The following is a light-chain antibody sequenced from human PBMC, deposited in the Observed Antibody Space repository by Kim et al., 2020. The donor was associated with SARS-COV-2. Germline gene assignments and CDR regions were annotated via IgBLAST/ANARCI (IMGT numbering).Light chain of an antibody. J-gene: IGKJ2*01. CDR3: IQTLQTPT. CDR2: LGS. CDR1: LSLLNSNGNYY. Sequence: GEASSISCRSSLSLLNSNGNYYLDWYLQKPGRSPQLLISLGSNRASGVPNRFSGSGSGTDFTLKISRVEAEDVGVYYCIQTLQTPTFGQGTKLEI. V-gene: IGKV2-28*01.